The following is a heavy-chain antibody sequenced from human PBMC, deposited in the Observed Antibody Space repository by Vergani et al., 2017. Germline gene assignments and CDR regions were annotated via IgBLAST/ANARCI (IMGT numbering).Heavy chain of an antibody. CDR3: ARVRDMAQLDQ. D-gene: IGHD3-10*01. V-gene: IGHV3-33*01. CDR1: GFTFSSYG. Sequence: QVHLVESGGGVVQTGRSLRLSCATSGFTFSSYGMHWFRQAPGKGLEWVAIRWFDGGKTFYAESVKGRFTISRDSSKSTLYLQMNSLRAEDTAVYYCARVRDMAQLDQWGRGTLVTVSS. J-gene: IGHJ5*02. CDR2: RWFDGGKT.